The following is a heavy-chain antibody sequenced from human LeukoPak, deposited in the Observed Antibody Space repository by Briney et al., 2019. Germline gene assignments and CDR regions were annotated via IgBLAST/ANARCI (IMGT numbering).Heavy chain of an antibody. J-gene: IGHJ4*02. CDR1: GFTLNNYG. Sequence: GGSLRLSCAASGFTLNNYGMHWVRQPPGKGLEWVVMISHDGTKKYYADSVKGRFTTSRDNSKKTLDLQMDSLKVEDTAVYYCAKAGFYDILTGYYFDFWGQGALVTVSS. CDR2: ISHDGTKK. D-gene: IGHD3-9*01. V-gene: IGHV3-30*18. CDR3: AKAGFYDILTGYYFDF.